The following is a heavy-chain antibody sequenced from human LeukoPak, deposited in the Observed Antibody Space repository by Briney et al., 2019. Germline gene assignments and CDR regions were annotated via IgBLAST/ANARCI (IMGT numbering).Heavy chain of an antibody. Sequence: SGPALLKPTQTLTLTCTFSGFSLSTSGMCVSWIRQPPGKALEWLARIDWDDDKYYSTSLKTRLTISKDTSKNQVVLTMTNMDPVDTATYYCARTTNWGSNWYFDLWGRGTLVTVSS. CDR2: IDWDDDK. D-gene: IGHD7-27*01. CDR1: GFSLSTSGMC. V-gene: IGHV2-70*11. J-gene: IGHJ2*01. CDR3: ARTTNWGSNWYFDL.